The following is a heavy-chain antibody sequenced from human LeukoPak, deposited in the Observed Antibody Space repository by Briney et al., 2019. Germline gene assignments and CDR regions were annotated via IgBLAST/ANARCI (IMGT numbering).Heavy chain of an antibody. CDR2: IYYSGSS. CDR1: GGSISSYS. CDR3: ARDDYYGSGSYSYYYYGMDV. V-gene: IGHV4-59*12. Sequence: SETLSLTCTVSGGSISSYSWSWIRQPPGKGLEWVGYIYYSGSSDYKPSPKSRVTISVDTTKNQFSLKLSSVTAADTAVYYCARDDYYGSGSYSYYYYGMDVWGQGTTVTVSS. D-gene: IGHD3-10*01. J-gene: IGHJ6*02.